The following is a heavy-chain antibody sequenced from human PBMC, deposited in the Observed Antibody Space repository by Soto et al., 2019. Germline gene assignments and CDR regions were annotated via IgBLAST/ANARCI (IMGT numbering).Heavy chain of an antibody. J-gene: IGHJ6*02. D-gene: IGHD3-10*01. V-gene: IGHV3-30-3*01. CDR3: ARDAALWFGELVRETYYYYYGMDV. Sequence: GGSLRLSCAASGFTFSSYAMHWVRQAPGKGLEWVAVISYDGSNKYYADSVKGRFTISRDNSKNTLYLQMNSLRAEDTAVYYCARDAALWFGELVRETYYYYYGMDVWGQGTTVTVSS. CDR1: GFTFSSYA. CDR2: ISYDGSNK.